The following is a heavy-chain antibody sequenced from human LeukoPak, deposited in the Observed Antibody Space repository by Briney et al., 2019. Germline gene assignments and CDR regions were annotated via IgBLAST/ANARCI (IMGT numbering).Heavy chain of an antibody. CDR2: IYHSGST. J-gene: IGHJ4*02. V-gene: IGHV4-38-2*02. CDR1: GYSISSGYY. CDR3: ARAPRSDYFDY. Sequence: PSETLSLTCTVSGYSISSGYYWGWIRPPPGKGLEWIGSIYHSGSTYYNPSLKSRVTISVDTSKNQFSLKLSSVTAADTAVYYCARAPRSDYFDYWGQGTLVTVSS.